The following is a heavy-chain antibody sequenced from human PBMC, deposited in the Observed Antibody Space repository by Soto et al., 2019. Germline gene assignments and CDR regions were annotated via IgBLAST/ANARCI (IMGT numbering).Heavy chain of an antibody. V-gene: IGHV4-30-4*08. Sequence: QVQLQESGPGLVKPSQTLSLTCTVSGDSIINHQYYWSWFRQPPGKGLEWSGFIYHSGSTSYNPSLQGRVTISVDTSQNQFSLKLTSVTAADAAVYYCAKGSGYPWGRGTLVTVSS. CDR1: GDSIINHQYY. CDR2: IYHSGST. D-gene: IGHD2-15*01. J-gene: IGHJ5*02. CDR3: AKGSGYP.